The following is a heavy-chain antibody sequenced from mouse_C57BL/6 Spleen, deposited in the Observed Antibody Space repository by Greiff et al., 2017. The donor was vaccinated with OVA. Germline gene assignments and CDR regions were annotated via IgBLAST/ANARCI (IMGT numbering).Heavy chain of an antibody. J-gene: IGHJ1*03. Sequence: VQLQQSGAELVKPGASVKLSCKASGYTFTSYWMHWVKQRPGQGLEWIGMIHPNSGSTNYNEKFKSKATLTVDKSSSTAYMQLSSLTSEDSAVYYCARAENSYWYFDVWGTGTTVTVSS. CDR1: GYTFTSYW. CDR2: IHPNSGST. V-gene: IGHV1-64*01. CDR3: ARAENSYWYFDV.